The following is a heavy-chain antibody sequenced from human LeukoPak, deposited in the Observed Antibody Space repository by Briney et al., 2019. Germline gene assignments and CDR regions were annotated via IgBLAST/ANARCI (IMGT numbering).Heavy chain of an antibody. J-gene: IGHJ3*02. CDR2: IYGDGSGT. V-gene: IGHV3-74*01. Sequence: GGSLRLSCVASGFTLSSAWMHWVRQAPGKGLVWVSSIYGDGSGTTYADSVKGRFTISRDNAKNTLYLQMNSLRAEDTAVYYCARSSSGSFDIWGQGTMVTVSS. D-gene: IGHD6-6*01. CDR3: ARSSSGSFDI. CDR1: GFTLSSAW.